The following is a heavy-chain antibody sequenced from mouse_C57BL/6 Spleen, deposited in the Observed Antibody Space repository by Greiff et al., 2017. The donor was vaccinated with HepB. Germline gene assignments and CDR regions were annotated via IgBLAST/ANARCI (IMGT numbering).Heavy chain of an antibody. D-gene: IGHD2-3*01. CDR1: GYTFTSYW. CDR2: IDPSDSYT. CDR3: ARGGDGYPFAY. Sequence: QVQLQQPGAELVMPGASVKLSCKASGYTFTSYWMHWVKQRPGQGLEWIGEIDPSDSYTNYNQKFKGKSTLTVDKSSSTAYMQLSSLTSEDSAVYHCARGGDGYPFAYWGQGTLVTVSA. V-gene: IGHV1-69*01. J-gene: IGHJ3*01.